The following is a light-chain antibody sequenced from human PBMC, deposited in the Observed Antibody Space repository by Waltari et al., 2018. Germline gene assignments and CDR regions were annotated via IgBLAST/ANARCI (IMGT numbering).Light chain of an antibody. CDR3: QQYDSYLIT. CDR1: QPISTW. CDR2: RAS. J-gene: IGKJ5*01. Sequence: DIQMTQSPSTLSASVGDTVTITCRASQPISTWLAWYQQKSGKAPKLLIYRASTLQTGVPSRFSASGSGTEFTLTISSLQPGDFGTYYCQQYDSYLITFGQGTRLEIK. V-gene: IGKV1-5*03.